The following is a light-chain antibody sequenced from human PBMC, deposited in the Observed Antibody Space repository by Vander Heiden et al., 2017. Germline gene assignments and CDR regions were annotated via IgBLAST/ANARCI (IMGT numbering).Light chain of an antibody. J-gene: IGKJ2*01. CDR2: DAS. V-gene: IGKV3D-20*01. Sequence: EIVLTQSPATLSLSPGVRATLSRGAGQIISSSYLAWYQQKPGLAPRLLIYDASVRATGITDRFSGSGSGTDFTLTISRLEPEDFAVYYCQQYGSSPPFTFGQGTKLEIK. CDR1: QIISSSY. CDR3: QQYGSSPPFT.